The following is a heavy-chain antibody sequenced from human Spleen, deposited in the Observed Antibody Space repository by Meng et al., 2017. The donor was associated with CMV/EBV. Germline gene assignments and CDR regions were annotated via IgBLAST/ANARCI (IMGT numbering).Heavy chain of an antibody. V-gene: IGHV1-2*02. D-gene: IGHD6-13*01. CDR3: ASGRGSSWYVHYYGMDV. J-gene: IGHJ6*02. CDR2: INPNSGGT. Sequence: ASVKVSCKASGYTFITYGINWVRQAPGQGLEWMGWINPNSGGTNYAQKFQGRVTMTRDTSISTDYMELSRLRSDDTAVYYCASGRGSSWYVHYYGMDVWGQGTTVTVSS. CDR1: GYTFITYG.